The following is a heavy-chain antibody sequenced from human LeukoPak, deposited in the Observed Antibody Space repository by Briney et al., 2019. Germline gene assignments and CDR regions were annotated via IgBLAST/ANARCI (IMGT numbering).Heavy chain of an antibody. J-gene: IGHJ6*03. Sequence: GGSLRLSCTASGFTFSSYAMSWVRQAPGKGLEWVANIKKDGSEKYYVDAVKGRFTISRDNAKTSLYLQMNSLRAEDTAVYYCARGDIASYYYSLEVWGTGTTVIISS. V-gene: IGHV3-7*01. CDR2: IKKDGSEK. CDR1: GFTFSSYA. CDR3: ARGDIASYYYSLEV. D-gene: IGHD5-12*01.